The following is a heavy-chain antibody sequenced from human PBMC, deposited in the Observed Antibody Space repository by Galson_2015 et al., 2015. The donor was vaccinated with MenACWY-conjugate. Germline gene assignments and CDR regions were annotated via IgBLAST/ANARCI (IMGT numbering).Heavy chain of an antibody. D-gene: IGHD1-1*01. J-gene: IGHJ3*02. CDR1: GYSFSSYW. CDR2: IYPGDSET. V-gene: IGHV5-51*01. CDR3: ARHLRVSGQYKGVDASDI. Sequence: QSGAEVKKPGESLKISCKGSGYSFSSYWIGWVRQMPGKGLEWMGIIYPGDSETKYSPSFQGQVSISVDKSIRTAYLQWSSLRASDTAMYYCARHLRVSGQYKGVDASDIWGQGTAATVSS.